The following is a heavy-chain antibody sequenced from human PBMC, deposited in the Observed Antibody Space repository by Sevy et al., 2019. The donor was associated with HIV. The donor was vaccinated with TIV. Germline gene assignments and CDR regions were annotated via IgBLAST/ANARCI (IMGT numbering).Heavy chain of an antibody. J-gene: IGHJ5*02. CDR1: GYTFTYYY. CDR3: ARQVDNWFDP. D-gene: IGHD2-15*01. V-gene: IGHV1-2*02. CDR2: INPSSGGT. Sequence: ASVKVSCETSGYTFTYYYIHWERQAPGPGLEWMGWINPSSGGTQYAQKFQGRVSVTSDTSRRTSYMELRRLRSDDTALYYCARQVDNWFDPWGQGTPVTVSS.